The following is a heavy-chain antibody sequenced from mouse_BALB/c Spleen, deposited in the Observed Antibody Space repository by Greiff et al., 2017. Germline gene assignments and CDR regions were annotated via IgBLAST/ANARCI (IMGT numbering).Heavy chain of an antibody. V-gene: IGHV7-3*02. D-gene: IGHD2-10*02. CDR1: GFTFTDYY. Sequence: EVQRVESGGGLVQPGGSLRLSCATSGFTFTDYYMSWVRQPPGKALEWLGFIRNKANGYTTEYSASVKGRFTISRDNSQSILYLQMNTLRAEDSATYYCARDAYGSQAWFAYWGQGTLVTVSA. CDR2: IRNKANGYTT. J-gene: IGHJ3*01. CDR3: ARDAYGSQAWFAY.